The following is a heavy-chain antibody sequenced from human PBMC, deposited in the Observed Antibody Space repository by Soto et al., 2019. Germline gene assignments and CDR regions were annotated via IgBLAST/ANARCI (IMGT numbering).Heavy chain of an antibody. D-gene: IGHD3-16*01. CDR1: GYNFTSYG. Sequence: QVHLVQSGAEVKKPGASVKFSCKTSGYNFTSYGISWVRQAPGQGLEWLGWISGYDGRTNLAQKVQDRVTMTTDTSTSTVYMELRSLKSDDTAVYYCAREGAVPYYYEGMDVW. J-gene: IGHJ6*01. CDR3: AREGAVPYYYEGMDV. V-gene: IGHV1-18*01. CDR2: ISGYDGRT.